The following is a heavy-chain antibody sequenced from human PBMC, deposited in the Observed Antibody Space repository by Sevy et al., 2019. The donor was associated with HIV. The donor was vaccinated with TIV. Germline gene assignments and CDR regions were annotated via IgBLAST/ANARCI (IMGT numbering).Heavy chain of an antibody. Sequence: GGSLRLSCVASGIAFRNAWMNWVRQAPGKGLEWVGRIKNKSDGGTTDYSGPVKGRFTISRDDATNTLYLQMNRLKTKDTAVYYCTTAGHYCSDGSCYCEGFDFWGQGTLVTVSS. CDR3: TTAGHYCSDGSCYCEGFDF. J-gene: IGHJ4*02. CDR1: GIAFRNAW. D-gene: IGHD2-15*01. CDR2: IKNKSDGGTT. V-gene: IGHV3-15*01.